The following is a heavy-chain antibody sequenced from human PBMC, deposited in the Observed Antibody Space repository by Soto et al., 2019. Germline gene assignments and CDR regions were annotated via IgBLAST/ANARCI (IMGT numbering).Heavy chain of an antibody. D-gene: IGHD2-15*01. CDR2: IYYSGST. CDR3: ARGGCSGGSCYNYYYYGMDV. J-gene: IGHJ6*02. Sequence: SISSYYWSWIRQPPGKGLEWIGYIYYSGSTNYNPSLKSRVTISVDTSKNQFSLKLSSVTAADTAVYYCARGGCSGGSCYNYYYYGMDVWGQGTTVTVSS. V-gene: IGHV4-59*01. CDR1: SISSYY.